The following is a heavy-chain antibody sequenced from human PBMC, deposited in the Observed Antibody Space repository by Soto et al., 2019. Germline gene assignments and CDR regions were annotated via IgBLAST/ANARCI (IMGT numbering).Heavy chain of an antibody. CDR3: ARSPQPRYTADPYAVDV. D-gene: IGHD3-16*02. V-gene: IGHV1-69*11. J-gene: IGHJ6*02. CDR2: IVPSLDTT. CDR1: GGTFSSSG. Sequence: QVHLVQSGTEVKKPGSSVKVSCKASGGTFSSSGFSWVRQAPGQGLEWMGMIVPSLDTTNYAQKFQARVTITADEVTSTAYMELRSLRSEATAVYYCARSPQPRYTADPYAVDVWGQGTRVIVSS.